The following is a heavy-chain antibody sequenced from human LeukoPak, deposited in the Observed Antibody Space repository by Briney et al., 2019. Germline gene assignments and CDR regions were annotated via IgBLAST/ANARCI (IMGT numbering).Heavy chain of an antibody. D-gene: IGHD5-18*01. CDR1: GFSFSDSA. CDR3: TTRGDKYGLHY. CDR2: VRTKTDSYAT. V-gene: IGHV3-73*01. J-gene: IGHJ4*02. Sequence: GGSLRLSCAASGFSFSDSAMHWVRQASGKGLEWVGHVRTKTDSYATTYSASVQGRFTISRDDSKNTAYLQMNGLKSEDTAVYYCTTRGDKYGLHYWGQGTLVTVSS.